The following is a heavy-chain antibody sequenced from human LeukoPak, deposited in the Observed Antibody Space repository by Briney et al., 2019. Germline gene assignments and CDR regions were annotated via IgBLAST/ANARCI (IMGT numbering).Heavy chain of an antibody. J-gene: IGHJ6*03. CDR3: ARGLYYDFWSGSYYYYMDV. V-gene: IGHV4-34*01. D-gene: IGHD3-3*01. CDR2: INHSGST. Sequence: SETLSLTCAVYGGSFSGYYWSWIRQPPGKGLEWIGEINHSGSTNYNPSLESRVTISVDTSKNQFSLKLSSVTAADTAVYYCARGLYYDFWSGSYYYYMDVWGKGTTVTVSS. CDR1: GGSFSGYY.